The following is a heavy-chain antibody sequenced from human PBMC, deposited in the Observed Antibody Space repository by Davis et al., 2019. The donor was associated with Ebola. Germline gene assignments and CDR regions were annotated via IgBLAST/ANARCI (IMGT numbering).Heavy chain of an antibody. Sequence: AASVKVSCKASGYTFNRYALHWVRQAPGQGLEWMGWINTKTGNPTYAQGFTGRFVFSLDTSVNTAYLQITSLKAEDTAVYFCVTGGSYPFDYWGQGSLVTVYS. CDR2: INTKTGNP. CDR1: GYTFNRYA. J-gene: IGHJ4*02. CDR3: VTGGSYPFDY. D-gene: IGHD1-26*01. V-gene: IGHV7-4-1*02.